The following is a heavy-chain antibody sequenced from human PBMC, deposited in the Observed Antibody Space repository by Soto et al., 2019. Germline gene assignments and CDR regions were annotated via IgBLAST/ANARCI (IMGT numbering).Heavy chain of an antibody. Sequence: PSETLSLTCAVSSGSISSSNWWSWVRQPPGKGLEWIGEIYHSGSTNYNPSLKSRVTISVDKSENQFSLKPSSVTAADTAVYYCARDAYCSGGSCYPENNWFDPWGQGTLVTVSS. D-gene: IGHD2-15*01. CDR2: IYHSGST. CDR1: SGSISSSNW. CDR3: ARDAYCSGGSCYPENNWFDP. V-gene: IGHV4-4*02. J-gene: IGHJ5*02.